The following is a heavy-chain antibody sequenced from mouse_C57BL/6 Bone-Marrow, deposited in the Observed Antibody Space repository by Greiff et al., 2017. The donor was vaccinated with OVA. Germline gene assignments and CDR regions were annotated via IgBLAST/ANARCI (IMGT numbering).Heavy chain of an antibody. CDR2: IDPETGGT. D-gene: IGHD2-5*01. J-gene: IGHJ4*01. Sequence: QVQLKESGAELVRPGASVTLSCKASGYTFTGYEMHWVKQTPVHGLEWIGAIDPETGGTDYNQKFKGKAILTADKSSRTAYMELRSLTSEDSAVYYCTRDYSNFYYAMDYWGQGTTVTVAS. V-gene: IGHV1-15*01. CDR1: GYTFTGYE. CDR3: TRDYSNFYYAMDY.